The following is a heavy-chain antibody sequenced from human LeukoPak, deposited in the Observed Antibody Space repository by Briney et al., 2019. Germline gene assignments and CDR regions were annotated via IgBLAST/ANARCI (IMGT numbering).Heavy chain of an antibody. CDR1: GGSTSGGNYY. J-gene: IGHJ4*02. CDR2: ISSSGNT. CDR3: ATLGAGPTYYDFWSGYSSFYFDY. V-gene: IGHV4-39*02. D-gene: IGHD3-3*01. Sequence: SETMSLTCTVSGGSTSGGNYYWGWIRRPPGKGLEWIGGISSSGNTYYNPSLKSRITISIDTSKNHFSLKLSSVTAADTAVYHCATLGAGPTYYDFWSGYSSFYFDYWGQGTLVTVSS.